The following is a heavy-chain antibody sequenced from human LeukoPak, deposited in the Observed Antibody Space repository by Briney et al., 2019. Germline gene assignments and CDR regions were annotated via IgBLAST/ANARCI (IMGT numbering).Heavy chain of an antibody. CDR1: GFTFPIYA. J-gene: IGHJ4*02. CDR2: ISYDGNKK. V-gene: IGHV3-30-3*01. D-gene: IGHD6-19*01. Sequence: GGALRLSCAASGFTFPIYAIHRVRQALRKGLGRVAVISYDGNKKYCAGSVKGRFTISRDNSKNTLYLQMNSLRAEDTAVYYCAREAAVSGPSYFDFWGQGTLVTVSS. CDR3: AREAAVSGPSYFDF.